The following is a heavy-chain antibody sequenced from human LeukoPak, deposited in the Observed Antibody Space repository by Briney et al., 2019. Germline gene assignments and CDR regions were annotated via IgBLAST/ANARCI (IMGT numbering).Heavy chain of an antibody. CDR2: INPDGSIT. D-gene: IGHD4-23*01. CDR3: ASDFHGNHDY. CDR1: GFTLSGYW. J-gene: IGHJ4*02. Sequence: GGSLRLSCAASGFTLSGYWVHWVRHGPGKGLVWVARINPDGSITNYADSVKGRFTVSRDNAKNTLFLQMNSLRAEDTAVYYCASDFHGNHDYWGQGTLVTVSS. V-gene: IGHV3-74*01.